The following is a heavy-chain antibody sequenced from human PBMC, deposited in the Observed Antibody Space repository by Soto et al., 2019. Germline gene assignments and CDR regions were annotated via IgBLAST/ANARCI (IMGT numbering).Heavy chain of an antibody. CDR2: IFWDADK. CDR3: AQTPRRDGSGIGSFDP. CDR1: GFSLSTSGVG. J-gene: IGHJ5*02. Sequence: QITLKESGPTLVKPTQTLTLTCTFSGFSLSTSGVGVGWIRQPPGKALEWLALIFWDADKRSSPSLRSRLTITMDTSKNQVVLIMTNMDPVDTATYYCAQTPRRDGSGIGSFDPWGQGTLVSVSS. V-gene: IGHV2-5*02. D-gene: IGHD3-10*01.